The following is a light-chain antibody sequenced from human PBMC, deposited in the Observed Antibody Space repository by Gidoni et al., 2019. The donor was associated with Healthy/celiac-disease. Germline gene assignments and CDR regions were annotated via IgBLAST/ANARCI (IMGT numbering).Light chain of an antibody. CDR2: DAS. CDR1: QDISNY. V-gene: IGKV1-33*01. CDR3: QQYDNLPLT. J-gene: IGKJ4*01. Sequence: DIQMTQSPYSLSASLGDRVTITCQASQDISNYLHWYQQKPGKSPKLLIYDASNLETGVPSRFSGSVSGTDFTFTISSLQPEDIAIYYCQQYDNLPLTFGGGTKVEIK.